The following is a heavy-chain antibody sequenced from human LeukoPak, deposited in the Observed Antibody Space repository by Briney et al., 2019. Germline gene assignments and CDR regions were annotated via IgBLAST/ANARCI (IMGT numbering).Heavy chain of an antibody. V-gene: IGHV4-34*01. CDR2: INHGETT. D-gene: IGHD6-19*01. J-gene: IGHJ5*02. CDR1: GGSFSGYY. Sequence: SETLSRTGAVYGGSFSGYYWGWIRQPPGKGREGIGEINHGETTNDNPSLKSRVTISVDTSKNQFSLKLSSVTAADTAVYYCARGLRHPHFIAVAGFHWFDPWGQGTLVTVSS. CDR3: ARGLRHPHFIAVAGFHWFDP.